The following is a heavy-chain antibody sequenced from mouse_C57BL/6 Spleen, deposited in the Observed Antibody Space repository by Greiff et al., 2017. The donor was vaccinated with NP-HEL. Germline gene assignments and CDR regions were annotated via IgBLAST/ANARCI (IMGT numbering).Heavy chain of an antibody. CDR2: IDPSDSET. J-gene: IGHJ2*01. D-gene: IGHD1-1*01. CDR1: GYTFTSYW. Sequence: QVQLQQPGAELVRPGSSVKLSCKASGYTFTSYWMHWVKQRPIQGLEWIGNIDPSDSETHYNQKFKDKATLTVDKSSSTAYMQLSSLTSEDSAVYYCARRGTVVAGDYFDYWGQGTTLTVSS. CDR3: ARRGTVVAGDYFDY. V-gene: IGHV1-52*01.